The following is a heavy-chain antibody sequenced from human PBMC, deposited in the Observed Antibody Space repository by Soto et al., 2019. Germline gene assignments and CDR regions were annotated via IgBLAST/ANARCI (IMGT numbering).Heavy chain of an antibody. Sequence: SVKISCKASGCTYSSYAISFVRQAPGQGLEWLGGIIPIFGTANYAQKFQGRVTITADESTSTAYMELSSLRSEDTAVYYCDLTWSGCPYWGEGTLVTVSS. CDR2: IIPIFGTA. CDR1: GCTYSSYA. D-gene: IGHD3-3*01. J-gene: IGHJ4*02. V-gene: IGHV1-69*13. CDR3: DLTWSGCPY.